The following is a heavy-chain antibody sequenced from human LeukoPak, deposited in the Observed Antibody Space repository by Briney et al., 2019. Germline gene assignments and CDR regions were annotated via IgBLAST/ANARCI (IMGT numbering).Heavy chain of an antibody. CDR2: INPSGGST. CDR3: AREGWGYCSSTSCRYFDY. Sequence: ASVTVSCKASGYTFTSYYMHWVRQAPGQGLEWMGIINPSGGSTSYAQKFQGRVTMTRDTSTSTVYMELSSLRSEDTAVYYCAREGWGYCSSTSCRYFDYWGQGTLVTVSS. D-gene: IGHD2-2*01. V-gene: IGHV1-46*01. CDR1: GYTFTSYY. J-gene: IGHJ4*02.